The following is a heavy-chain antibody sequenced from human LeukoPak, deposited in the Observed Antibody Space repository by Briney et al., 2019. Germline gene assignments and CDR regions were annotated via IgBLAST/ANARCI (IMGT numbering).Heavy chain of an antibody. J-gene: IGHJ5*02. D-gene: IGHD3-22*01. CDR3: ARWHLSYYYDSSGYFDP. V-gene: IGHV5-51*01. CDR2: IYPGDSDT. CDR1: GYSFTSYW. Sequence: GESLKISCKGSGYSFTSYWIGWVRQMPGKGLGWMGIIYPGDSDTRYSPSFQGQVTISADKSISTAYLQWSSLKASDTAMYYCARWHLSYYYDSSGYFDPWGQGTLVTVSS.